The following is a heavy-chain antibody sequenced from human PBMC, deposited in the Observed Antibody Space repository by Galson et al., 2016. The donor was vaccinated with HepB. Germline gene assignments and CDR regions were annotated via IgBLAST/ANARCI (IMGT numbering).Heavy chain of an antibody. Sequence: SLRVSCAASGFTFSSYAMNWVRQAPGKGLEWVSYISSSSRNIYYADSVKGRFTISRDNAKKSLFLQMNSLRDEDTAVYYCSRGSLSFISAAGFSYFGYWGQGTLVTVSS. V-gene: IGHV3-48*02. D-gene: IGHD6-13*01. CDR2: ISSSSRNI. J-gene: IGHJ4*02. CDR1: GFTFSSYA. CDR3: SRGSLSFISAAGFSYFGY.